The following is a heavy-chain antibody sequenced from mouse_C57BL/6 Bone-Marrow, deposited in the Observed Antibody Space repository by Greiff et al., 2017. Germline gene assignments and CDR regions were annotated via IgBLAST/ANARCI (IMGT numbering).Heavy chain of an antibody. V-gene: IGHV3-6*01. CDR1: GYSITSCYF. CDR2: ISYDGSN. Sequence: EVQLQQSGPGLVKPSQSLSLTCFVTGYSITSCYFWNWIRQFPGNKLEWMGYISYDGSNNYNPSLKNRISFTRDTSKNQFFLKLNSVTTEDTATYCCARGGVYYPFDYWGQGTTLTVSS. CDR3: ARGGVYYPFDY. D-gene: IGHD1-1*01. J-gene: IGHJ2*01.